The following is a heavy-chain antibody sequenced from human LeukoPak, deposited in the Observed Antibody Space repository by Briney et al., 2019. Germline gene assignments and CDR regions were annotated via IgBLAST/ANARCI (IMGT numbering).Heavy chain of an antibody. CDR2: INHSGST. D-gene: IGHD3-3*01. CDR3: ATPIGGTYYDFWSGSQY. Sequence: TSETLSLTCAVYGGSFSGYYWSWIRQPPGKGLEWIGEINHSGSTNYNPSLKSRVTISVDTSKNQFSLKLSSVTAADTAVYYCATPIGGTYYDFWSGSQYWGQGTLVTVSS. J-gene: IGHJ4*02. CDR1: GGSFSGYY. V-gene: IGHV4-34*01.